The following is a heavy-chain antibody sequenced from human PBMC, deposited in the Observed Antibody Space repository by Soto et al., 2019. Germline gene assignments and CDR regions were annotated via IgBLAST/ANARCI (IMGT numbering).Heavy chain of an antibody. CDR1: GYTFTSYD. Sequence: GASVKVSCKASGYTFTSYDINWVRQATGQGLEWMGWMNPNSGNTGYAQKFQGRVTMTRNTSISTAYMELSSLRSEDTAVYYCARRAYYDFWSGYYPDYYYYMDVWGKGTTVTVSS. D-gene: IGHD3-3*01. CDR2: MNPNSGNT. J-gene: IGHJ6*03. V-gene: IGHV1-8*01. CDR3: ARRAYYDFWSGYYPDYYYYMDV.